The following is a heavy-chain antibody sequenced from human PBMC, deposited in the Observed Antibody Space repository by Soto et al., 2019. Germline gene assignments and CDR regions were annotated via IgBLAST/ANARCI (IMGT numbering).Heavy chain of an antibody. V-gene: IGHV4-4*07. CDR3: AREDIVVVVAATPWYYYYGMDV. Sequence: PSETLSLTCTVSGGSISSYYWSWIRQPAGKGLEWIGLIYTSGSTNYNPSLKSRVTMSVDTSKNQFSLKLSSVTAADTAVYYCAREDIVVVVAATPWYYYYGMDVWGQGTTVTVSS. CDR2: IYTSGST. J-gene: IGHJ6*02. D-gene: IGHD2-15*01. CDR1: GGSISSYY.